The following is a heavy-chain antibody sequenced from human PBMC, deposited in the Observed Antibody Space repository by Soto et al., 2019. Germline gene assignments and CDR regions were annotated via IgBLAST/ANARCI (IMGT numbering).Heavy chain of an antibody. J-gene: IGHJ4*02. CDR1: GYSFTSYW. Sequence: GESLKISCKGSGYSFTSYWIGWMRQMPGKGLEWMGIIYPGDSETRYSPSFQGQVTISVDKSISTAYLQWSSLRAEDTAVYYCAKDRDYPRDYFHYWGQGTLVTVSS. D-gene: IGHD3-10*01. V-gene: IGHV5-51*01. CDR3: AKDRDYPRDYFHY. CDR2: IYPGDSET.